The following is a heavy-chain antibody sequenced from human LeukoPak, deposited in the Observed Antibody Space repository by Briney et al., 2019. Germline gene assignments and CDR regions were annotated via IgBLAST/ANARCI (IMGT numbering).Heavy chain of an antibody. V-gene: IGHV4-38-2*02. CDR2: IYHSGST. CDR3: ARPRRPGYCSGGSCYSGNSGNWFDP. J-gene: IGHJ5*02. Sequence: SETLSLTCTVSGYSISSGYYWGWIRQPPGKGLEWIGSIYHSGSTNYNPSLKSRVTISVDTSKNQFSLKLSSVTAADTAVYYCARPRRPGYCSGGSCYSGNSGNWFDPWGQGTLVTVSS. CDR1: GYSISSGYY. D-gene: IGHD2-15*01.